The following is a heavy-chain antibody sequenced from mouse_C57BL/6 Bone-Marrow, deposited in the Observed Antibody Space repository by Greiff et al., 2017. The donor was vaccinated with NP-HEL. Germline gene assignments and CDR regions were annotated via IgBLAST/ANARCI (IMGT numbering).Heavy chain of an antibody. D-gene: IGHD2-5*01. CDR1: GYTFTTYP. CDR3: ARLSNYPYYAMDY. Sequence: VKVVESGAELVKPGASVKMSCKASGYTFTTYPIEWMKQNHGKSLEWIGNFHPYNDDTKYNEKFKGKATLTVEKSSSTVYLELSRLTSDDSAVYYCARLSNYPYYAMDYWGQGTSVTVSS. J-gene: IGHJ4*01. CDR2: FHPYNDDT. V-gene: IGHV1-47*01.